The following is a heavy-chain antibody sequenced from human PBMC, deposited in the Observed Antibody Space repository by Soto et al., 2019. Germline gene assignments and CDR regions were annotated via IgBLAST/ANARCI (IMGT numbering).Heavy chain of an antibody. CDR1: GGSISSGGYY. CDR2: IYYSGST. Sequence: QVQLQESGPGLVKPSQTLSLTCTVSGGSISSGGYYWSWIRQHPGKGLERIGYIYYSGSTYYNPSLKSRVTISVDTAKNQFALKLSSVTAADTAGYYCARDRATGIDYWGQGTLVTVSS. D-gene: IGHD5-12*01. CDR3: ARDRATGIDY. V-gene: IGHV4-31*03. J-gene: IGHJ4*02.